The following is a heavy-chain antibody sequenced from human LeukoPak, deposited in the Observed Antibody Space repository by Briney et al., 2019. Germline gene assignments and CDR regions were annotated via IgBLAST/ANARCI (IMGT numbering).Heavy chain of an antibody. Sequence: SETLSLTCTVSGGSISSYYWSWIRQPPGKGLEWIGYIYYSGSTNYNPSLKSRITISVDTSKNQFSLKLSSVTAADTAVYYCARGRYYYDSSGYQGLDPWGQGTLVTVSS. CDR3: ARGRYYYDSSGYQGLDP. CDR2: IYYSGST. J-gene: IGHJ5*02. V-gene: IGHV4-59*01. CDR1: GGSISSYY. D-gene: IGHD3-22*01.